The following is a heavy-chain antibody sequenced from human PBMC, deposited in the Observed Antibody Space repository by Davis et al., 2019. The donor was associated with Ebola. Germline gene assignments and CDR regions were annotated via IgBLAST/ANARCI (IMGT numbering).Heavy chain of an antibody. V-gene: IGHV3-30*04. CDR3: TLLQEHL. Sequence: GESLKISCAASGFTLTTYTMNWVRQTPGKGLEWVAVTSYDGKNQYYADSVKGRFTISRDNSKNTLYVQMSSLHQGPIGLPPGTLLQEHLWG. J-gene: IGHJ6*01. CDR2: TSYDGKNQ. CDR1: GFTLTTYT.